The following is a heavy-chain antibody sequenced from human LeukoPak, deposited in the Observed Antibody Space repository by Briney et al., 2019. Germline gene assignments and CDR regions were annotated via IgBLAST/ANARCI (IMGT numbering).Heavy chain of an antibody. Sequence: SGTLSLTCAVSGGSISSSNWWSWVRQPPGKGLEWIGDIYHSGSTDYNPSLKSRVTISVDTSKNQVSLQLNSVTAADTAVYYCAGYCGGGSCADSWGQGTLVTVSS. V-gene: IGHV4-4*02. CDR3: AGYCGGGSCADS. D-gene: IGHD2-15*01. J-gene: IGHJ4*02. CDR1: GGSISSSNW. CDR2: IYHSGST.